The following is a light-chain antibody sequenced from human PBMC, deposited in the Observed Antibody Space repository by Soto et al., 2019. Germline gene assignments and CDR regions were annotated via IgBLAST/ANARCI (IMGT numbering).Light chain of an antibody. CDR1: QGIRSY. V-gene: IGKV1-9*01. J-gene: IGKJ4*01. CDR3: QPYNSYPLT. CDR2: GAS. Sequence: DIQLTQSPSFLSASVGDRVTITCRASQGIRSYLAWYQQRPGKAPELLIYGASTLRPGGASRFSDSGSGTEFTLTISSLQPDDFATYYCQPYNSYPLTFGGGTKVDIK.